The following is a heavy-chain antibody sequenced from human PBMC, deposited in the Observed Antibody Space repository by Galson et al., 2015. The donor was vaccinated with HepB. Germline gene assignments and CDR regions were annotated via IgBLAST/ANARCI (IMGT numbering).Heavy chain of an antibody. CDR3: ARDGSGSHRYGMDV. CDR1: GYTFTRFA. CDR2: INTNTGNP. D-gene: IGHD1-26*01. Sequence: SVKVSCKASGYTFTRFALNWVRQAPGQGLEWMGWINTNTGNPTYAQGFTGRFVFSLDTSVRTAYLQISSLKADDTAVYYCARDGSGSHRYGMDVWGQGTTVTVSS. J-gene: IGHJ6*02. V-gene: IGHV7-4-1*02.